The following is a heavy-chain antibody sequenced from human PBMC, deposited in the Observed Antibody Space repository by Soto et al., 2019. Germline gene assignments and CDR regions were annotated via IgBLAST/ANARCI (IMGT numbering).Heavy chain of an antibody. CDR1: GGSTSSYY. V-gene: IGHV4-59*08. CDR3: ARRYGYYFDY. Sequence: SETLSLTCTVSGGSTSSYYWSWIRQPPGKGLEWIGYIYYSGSTNYNPSLKSRVTISVDTSKNQFSLKLSSVTAADTAVYYCARRYGYYFDYWGQGTLVTVSS. J-gene: IGHJ4*02. CDR2: IYYSGST. D-gene: IGHD4-17*01.